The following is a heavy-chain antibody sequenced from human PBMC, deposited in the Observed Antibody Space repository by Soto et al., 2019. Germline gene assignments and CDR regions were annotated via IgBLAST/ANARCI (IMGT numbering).Heavy chain of an antibody. CDR3: ANWFHP. CDR1: GFTFSSYP. CDR2: ISGSGLST. Sequence: GSLRLSCAASGFTFSSYPMCWVRQAPGKGLEWVSSISGSGLSTYYADSVKGRFTISRDNSKNTLYLQMNSLRAEDTAIYYCANWFHPWGQGALVTVSS. V-gene: IGHV3-23*01. J-gene: IGHJ5*02.